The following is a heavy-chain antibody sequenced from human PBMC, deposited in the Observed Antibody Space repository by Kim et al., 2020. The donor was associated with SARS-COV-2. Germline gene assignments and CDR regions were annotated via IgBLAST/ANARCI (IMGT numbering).Heavy chain of an antibody. CDR2: ISSSSSYI. D-gene: IGHD5-18*01. V-gene: IGHV3-21*01. J-gene: IGHJ4*02. CDR1: GFTFSSYS. CDR3: ARTLEYSYGVLPPDY. Sequence: GGSLRLSCAASGFTFSSYSMNWVRQAPGKGLEWVSSISSSSSYIYYADSVKGRFTISRDNAKNSLYLQMNSLRAEDTAVYYCARTLEYSYGVLPPDYWGQGTLVTVSS.